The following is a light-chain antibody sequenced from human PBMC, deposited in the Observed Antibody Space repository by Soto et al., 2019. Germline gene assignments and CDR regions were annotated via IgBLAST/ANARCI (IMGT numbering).Light chain of an antibody. CDR3: QQYGSSPIT. CDR1: HSVPTH. J-gene: IGKJ5*01. CDR2: DAS. Sequence: EIVLTQSPKTLSFSPGERATPSCRASHSVPTHFASFQQRPGQTPRLLIYDASTRAPGIPARFSGRGSGTDFTLTISRLEPEDFAVYYCQQYGSSPITFGQGTRLEIK. V-gene: IGKV3-20*01.